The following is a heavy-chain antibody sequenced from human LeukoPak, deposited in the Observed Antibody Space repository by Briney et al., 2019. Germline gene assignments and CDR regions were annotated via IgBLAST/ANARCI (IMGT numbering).Heavy chain of an antibody. J-gene: IGHJ4*02. CDR3: AREDGGSNYFDY. D-gene: IGHD1-26*01. Sequence: SQTLSLTCTVSGGSISSGGYYWSWIRQHPGKGLEWIGYIYYSGSTYYNPSLKSRVTISVDTSKNQFSLKLSSVTAADTAVYYCAREDGGSNYFDYWGQGTLVTVSS. V-gene: IGHV4-31*03. CDR2: IYYSGST. CDR1: GGSISSGGYY.